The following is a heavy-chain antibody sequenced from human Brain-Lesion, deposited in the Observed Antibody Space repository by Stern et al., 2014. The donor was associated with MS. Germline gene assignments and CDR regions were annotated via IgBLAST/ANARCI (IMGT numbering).Heavy chain of an antibody. CDR1: GNTFTNRY. CDR3: AEGGSYGFVY. D-gene: IGHD4-17*01. CDR2: ITPFTGNT. Sequence: QLQLQESGAEVKKTGSSVKVSCQASGNTFTNRYLHWVRQAPGQALEWMGWITPFTGNTNYAQNFQDRVTITMDRSMSTAYMDLSSLRSDDTAIYFCAEGGSYGFVYWGQGTLVTVSS. J-gene: IGHJ4*02. V-gene: IGHV1-45*02.